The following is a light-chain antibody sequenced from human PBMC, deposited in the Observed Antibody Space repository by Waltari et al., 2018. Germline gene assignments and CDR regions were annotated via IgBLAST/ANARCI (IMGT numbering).Light chain of an antibody. Sequence: EIVLTQSPGTLSLSPGERATLSCRASQRVSRSLAWYQQKPGQAPRLLIYGASSRATGVPDRFSGSGYGTDCSLTISRLEPEDVAVYYCQHYVRLPVSFGQGTKVEIK. CDR2: GAS. J-gene: IGKJ1*01. CDR1: QRVSRS. V-gene: IGKV3-20*01. CDR3: QHYVRLPVS.